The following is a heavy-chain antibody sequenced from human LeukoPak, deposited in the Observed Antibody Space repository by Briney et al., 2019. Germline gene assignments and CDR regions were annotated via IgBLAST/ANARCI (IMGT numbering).Heavy chain of an antibody. Sequence: SETLSLTCTVSGYSISSGYYWGWIRQPPGKGLEWIGSIYHSGSTYYNPSLKSRVTMSVDTSKNQFSLKLSSVTAADTAVYYCATSSGWYSGCDYWGQGTLVTVSS. J-gene: IGHJ4*02. CDR1: GYSISSGYY. D-gene: IGHD6-19*01. CDR3: ATSSGWYSGCDY. V-gene: IGHV4-38-2*02. CDR2: IYHSGST.